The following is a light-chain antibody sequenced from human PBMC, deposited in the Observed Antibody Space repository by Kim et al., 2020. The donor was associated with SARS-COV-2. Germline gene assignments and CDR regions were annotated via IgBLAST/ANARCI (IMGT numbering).Light chain of an antibody. CDR3: QQLNSNPS. J-gene: IGKJ3*01. CDR2: LTS. Sequence: SASVGDRVTITCRASQDISNRLAWYQQKSGTAPKLLIYLTSTLRSGVPSRFSGSGSSTEFTLTICSLQAEDFATYYCQQLNSNPSFGRGTKVDIK. CDR1: QDISNR. V-gene: IGKV1-9*01.